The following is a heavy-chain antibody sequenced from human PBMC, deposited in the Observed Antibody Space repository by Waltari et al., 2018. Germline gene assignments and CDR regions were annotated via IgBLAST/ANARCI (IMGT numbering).Heavy chain of an antibody. Sequence: EVQLLVSGGGLVQPGGSLRLSCAASGFTFSSYAMSWVRQAPGKGLEWVSAISGSGGSTYYADSWKGRFTNSRDNSKNTLYLQMNSLRAEDTAVYYCACQRLIQWLDTDYWGQGTLVTVSS. CDR2: ISGSGGST. CDR3: ACQRLIQWLDTDY. V-gene: IGHV3-23*01. J-gene: IGHJ4*02. CDR1: GFTFSSYA. D-gene: IGHD6-19*01.